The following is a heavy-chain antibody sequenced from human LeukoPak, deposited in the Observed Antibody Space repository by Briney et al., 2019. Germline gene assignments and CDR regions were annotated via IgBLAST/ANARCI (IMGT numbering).Heavy chain of an antibody. V-gene: IGHV3-15*07. J-gene: IGHJ4*02. CDR3: TTAVGAK. CDR2: IKSKTDGETT. Sequence: PGGSLRLSCAASGFTFNNAWMNWVRQAPGKGLEWVGRIKSKTDGETTDYAAPVKGRFTISRDDSKNTLYLQMNSPKIEDTAVYYCTTAVGAKWGQGTLVTVSS. CDR1: GFTFNNAW. D-gene: IGHD1-26*01.